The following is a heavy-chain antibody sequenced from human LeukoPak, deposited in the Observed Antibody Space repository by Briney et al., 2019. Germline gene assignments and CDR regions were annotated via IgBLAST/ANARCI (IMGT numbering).Heavy chain of an antibody. J-gene: IGHJ4*02. V-gene: IGHV4-59*01. D-gene: IGHD4-17*01. CDR3: ARAAGGFHYGNYSDY. CDR2: IYYSGST. Sequence: SETLSLTCTVSGGSISSYYWSWIRQPPGKGLEWIGYIYYSGSTNYNPSLKSRVTISVDTSKNQFSLKLSSVTAADTAVYYCARAAGGFHYGNYSDYWGQGTLVTVSS. CDR1: GGSISSYY.